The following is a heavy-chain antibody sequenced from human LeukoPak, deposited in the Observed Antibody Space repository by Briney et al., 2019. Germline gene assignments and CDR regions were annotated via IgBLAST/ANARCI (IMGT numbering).Heavy chain of an antibody. CDR1: GGSISSYY. CDR3: ARSPGGSYYYYYMDV. D-gene: IGHD3-16*01. J-gene: IGHJ6*03. CDR2: TYYSGST. Sequence: SETLSLTCTVSGGSISSYYWSWIRQPPGKGLEWIGYTYYSGSTNYNPSLKSRVTISVDTSKNQFSLKLSSVTAADTAVYYCARSPGGSYYYYYMDVWGKGTTVTVSS. V-gene: IGHV4-59*01.